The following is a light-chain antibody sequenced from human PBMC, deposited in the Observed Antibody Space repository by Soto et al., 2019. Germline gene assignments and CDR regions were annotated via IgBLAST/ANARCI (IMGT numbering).Light chain of an antibody. V-gene: IGLV2-23*02. CDR1: SSDVGSYNL. CDR3: CSYAGSSTYV. J-gene: IGLJ1*01. CDR2: EVS. Sequence: LTQPASVSGSPGQSITISCTGTSSDVGSYNLVSWYQQHPGRAPKLMIFEVSKRPSGVSNRFSGSKSGNTASLTISGLQAEDEADYYCCSYAGSSTYVFGTGTKVTVL.